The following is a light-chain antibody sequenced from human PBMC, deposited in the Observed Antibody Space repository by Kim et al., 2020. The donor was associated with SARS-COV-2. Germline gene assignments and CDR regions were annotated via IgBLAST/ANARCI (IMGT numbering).Light chain of an antibody. CDR3: QQSYSWPLT. CDR1: QSVSIY. Sequence: EIVLTQSPATLSLSLGERATLSCRASQSVSIYLAWYQQKPGQAPRLLISDASNRATGIPARFSGSGSGTDFTLTINSLEPEDFAVYYCQQSYSWPLTFGGGTKVDIK. CDR2: DAS. V-gene: IGKV3-11*01. J-gene: IGKJ4*01.